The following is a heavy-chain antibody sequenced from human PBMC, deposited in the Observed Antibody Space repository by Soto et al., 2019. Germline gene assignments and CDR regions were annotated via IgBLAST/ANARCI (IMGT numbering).Heavy chain of an antibody. J-gene: IGHJ6*02. D-gene: IGHD3-10*01. V-gene: IGHV2-5*02. CDR2: IYWDDDK. CDR3: AHRRWGAYYGYNPESYGMDV. Sequence: QITLKESGPTLVKPTQTLTLTCTFSGFSLSTSGVGVGWIRQPPGKALEWLALIYWDDDKRYSPSLKSRLTITKDTSKNQVVLTMTNMDHVDTATYYCAHRRWGAYYGYNPESYGMDVWGQGTTVTVSS. CDR1: GFSLSTSGVG.